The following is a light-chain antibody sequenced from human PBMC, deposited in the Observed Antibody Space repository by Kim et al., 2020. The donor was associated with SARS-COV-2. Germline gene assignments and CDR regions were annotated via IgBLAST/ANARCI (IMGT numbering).Light chain of an antibody. CDR1: QSVSSSY. CDR2: GAS. CDR3: QQYGSSPLT. J-gene: IGKJ4*01. V-gene: IGKV3-20*01. Sequence: SLGDRATLPCRASQSVSSSYLAWYQQKPGQAPRLLIYGASNRATGIPDRFSGSGSGTDFTLTINRLEPEDFAVYYCQQYGSSPLTFGGGTKVEIK.